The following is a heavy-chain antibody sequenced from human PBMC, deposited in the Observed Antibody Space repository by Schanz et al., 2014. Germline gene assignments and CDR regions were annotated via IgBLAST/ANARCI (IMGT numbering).Heavy chain of an antibody. D-gene: IGHD3-3*01. V-gene: IGHV4-34*01. CDR1: GFTFRSYG. CDR3: ARGYDFWSGLRGGDY. J-gene: IGHJ4*02. Sequence: SGGGVVRPGRSVRLSCVASGFTFRSYGMHWVRQPPRKGLEWIGEINQSGRASYNPSLKSRVTISVDTSNNQFSLKVTSVTAADTALYFCARGYDFWSGLRGGDYWGQGTLVAVSS. CDR2: INQSGRA.